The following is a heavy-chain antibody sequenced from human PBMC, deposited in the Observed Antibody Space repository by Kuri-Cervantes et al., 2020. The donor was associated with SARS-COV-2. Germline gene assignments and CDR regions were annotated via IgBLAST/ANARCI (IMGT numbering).Heavy chain of an antibody. D-gene: IGHD3-10*01. V-gene: IGHV3-23*01. Sequence: GGSLRLSCAASGFTFSSYAMSWVRQAPGKGLEWVSAISGSGGSTYYADSVKGRFTISRDNSKTTLYLQMNSLRAEDTAVYYCGLASGSSYSPNYWGQGTLVTVSS. CDR2: ISGSGGST. CDR3: GLASGSSYSPNY. CDR1: GFTFSSYA. J-gene: IGHJ4*02.